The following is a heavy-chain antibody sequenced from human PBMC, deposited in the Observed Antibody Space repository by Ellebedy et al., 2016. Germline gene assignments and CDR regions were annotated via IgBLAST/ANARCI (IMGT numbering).Heavy chain of an antibody. V-gene: IGHV1-46*04. CDR1: GYTSTDYY. J-gene: IGHJ4*02. D-gene: IGHD2-15*01. CDR3: ARQYCSGGNCYSVDPFDY. Sequence: ASVKVSCKASGYTSTDYYMHWVRQAPGQGLEWMGIINPSDGSTNYAQKLQGRVTMTRDTSTSTVYMELSSLRSEDTAVYYCARQYCSGGNCYSVDPFDYWGQGTLVTVSS. CDR2: INPSDGST.